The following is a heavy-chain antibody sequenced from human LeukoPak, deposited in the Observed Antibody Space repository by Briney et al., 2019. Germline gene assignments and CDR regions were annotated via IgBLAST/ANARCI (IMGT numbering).Heavy chain of an antibody. CDR1: GFTFSSYA. J-gene: IGHJ6*02. V-gene: IGHV3-30*18. D-gene: IGHD1-1*01. CDR3: AKVQTSNYYYYGMDV. Sequence: AGGSLRPSCAASGFTFSSYAMSWVRQAPGKGLEWVAVISYDGSNKYYADSVKGRFTISRDNSKNTLYLQMSSLRPEDTAVYYCAKVQTSNYYYYGMDVWGQGTTVTVSS. CDR2: ISYDGSNK.